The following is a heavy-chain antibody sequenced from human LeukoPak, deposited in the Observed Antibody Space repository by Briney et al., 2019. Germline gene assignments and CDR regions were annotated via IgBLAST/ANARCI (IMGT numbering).Heavy chain of an antibody. CDR1: GGTFSSYA. D-gene: IGHD3-22*01. J-gene: IGHJ5*02. CDR2: IIPIFGTA. CDR3: ARRAHDGYYQNWFDP. V-gene: IGHV1-69*06. Sequence: EASVKVSCKASGGTFSSYAISWVRQAPGQGLEWMGGIIPIFGTANYAQKCQGRVTITADKSTSTAYMELSSLRSEDTAVYYCARRAHDGYYQNWFDPWGQGTLVTVSS.